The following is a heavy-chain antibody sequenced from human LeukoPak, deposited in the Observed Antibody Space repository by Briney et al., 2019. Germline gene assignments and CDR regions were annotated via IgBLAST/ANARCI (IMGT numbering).Heavy chain of an antibody. CDR3: ARGRKWLRSTLY. CDR1: GYTFTSYD. J-gene: IGHJ4*02. CDR2: MNPNSGNT. V-gene: IGHV1-8*01. Sequence: ASVKVSCKASGYTFTSYDINWVRQATGQGLEWMGWMNPNSGNTGYAQKFQGRVTMTRNTSISTAYMELSSLRSEDTAVYYCARGRKWLRSTLYWGQGTLVTISS. D-gene: IGHD5-12*01.